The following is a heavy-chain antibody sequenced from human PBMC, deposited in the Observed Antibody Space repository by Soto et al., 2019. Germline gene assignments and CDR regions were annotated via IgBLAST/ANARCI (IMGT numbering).Heavy chain of an antibody. V-gene: IGHV1-18*01. D-gene: IGHD3-22*01. Sequence: QVQLVQSGAEVKKPGASVKVSCKASGYIFTTYGITWVRQAPGQGLELMGWISANNGNTNYAQKLQGRVTMTTDTSTSTAYMELRSLRSDDTAVYYCARSQPYYDSSGYSYWGQGTLVTVSS. J-gene: IGHJ4*02. CDR1: GYIFTTYG. CDR2: ISANNGNT. CDR3: ARSQPYYDSSGYSY.